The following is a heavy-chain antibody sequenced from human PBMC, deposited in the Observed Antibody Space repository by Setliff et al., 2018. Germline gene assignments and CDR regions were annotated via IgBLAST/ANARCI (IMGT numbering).Heavy chain of an antibody. J-gene: IGHJ3*02. D-gene: IGHD6-13*01. Sequence: GASVKVSCKASGYTFTSYAMHWVRQAPGQRLEWMGWINAGNGNTKYSQKFQGRVTITRDTSARTAYMELSSLRSEDTAVYYCASIIAAAGFGAFDIWGQGTMVTVSS. CDR2: INAGNGNT. CDR3: ASIIAAAGFGAFDI. V-gene: IGHV1-3*01. CDR1: GYTFTSYA.